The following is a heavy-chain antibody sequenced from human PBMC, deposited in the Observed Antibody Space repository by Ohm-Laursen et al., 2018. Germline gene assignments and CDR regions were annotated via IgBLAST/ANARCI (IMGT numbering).Heavy chain of an antibody. CDR1: GISLSTSGMR. J-gene: IGHJ5*02. D-gene: IGHD2-15*01. CDR2: VDWDDEE. CDR3: ARMVRYCSGGSCFGDNWFAP. V-gene: IGHV2-70*04. Sequence: TQTLTLTCTVSGISLSTSGMRVGWIRQPPGKALEWLARVDWDDEEFYSTSLKSRLTISKDTSKNQVVLTMANMDPVDTATYYCARMVRYCSGGSCFGDNWFAPWGHGTLVTVSS.